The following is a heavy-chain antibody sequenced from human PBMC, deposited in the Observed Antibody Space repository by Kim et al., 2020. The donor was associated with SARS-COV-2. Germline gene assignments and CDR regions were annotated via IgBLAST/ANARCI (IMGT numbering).Heavy chain of an antibody. D-gene: IGHD3-9*01. Sequence: GGSLRLSCAASGFTFSYYRMHWVRQAPGKGLEWVAVIWYDGSNKYYADSVKGRFSISRDNSKNTLYLQMNSLRAEDTAVYYCARDQARCVDWVFYYYYSG. CDR3: ARDQARCVDWVFYYYYSG. V-gene: IGHV3-33*01. J-gene: IGHJ6*01. CDR1: GFTFSYYR. CDR2: IWYDGSNK.